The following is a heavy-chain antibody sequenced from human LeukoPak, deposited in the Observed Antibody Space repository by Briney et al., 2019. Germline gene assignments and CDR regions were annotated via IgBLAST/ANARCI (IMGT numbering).Heavy chain of an antibody. CDR1: GFTFSSYA. Sequence: GGSLRLSCAASGFTFSSYAMSWARQAPGKGLEWVSAISGSGGSTYYADSVKGRFTISRDNSKNTLYLQMNNLRDEDTAVYYCARRDYYDSSGYSPLFDYWGQGTLVTVSS. CDR3: ARRDYYDSSGYSPLFDY. D-gene: IGHD3-22*01. V-gene: IGHV3-23*01. J-gene: IGHJ4*02. CDR2: ISGSGGST.